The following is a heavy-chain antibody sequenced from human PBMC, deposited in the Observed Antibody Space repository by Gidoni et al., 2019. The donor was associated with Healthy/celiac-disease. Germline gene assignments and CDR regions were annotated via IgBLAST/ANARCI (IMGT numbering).Heavy chain of an antibody. CDR1: GVSISSGGYS. V-gene: IGHV4-30-2*01. D-gene: IGHD3-16*01. CDR3: ARWVWGYFDY. CDR2: IYHSGSN. J-gene: IGHJ4*02. Sequence: QLQLQESGSGLVKPSQTLSLTCAVSGVSISSGGYSWSWIRQPPGKGLEWIGYIYHSGSNYYNPSLKSRVTISVDSAKNQFSLKLSSVTAADTAVYYCARWVWGYFDYWGQGTLVTVSS.